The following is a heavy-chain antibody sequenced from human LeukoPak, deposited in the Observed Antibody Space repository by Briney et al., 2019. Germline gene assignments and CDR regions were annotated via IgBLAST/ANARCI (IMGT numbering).Heavy chain of an antibody. CDR3: AREIQTAMVTNYYYGMDV. CDR1: GFTFSSYG. Sequence: PGGSLRLSRAASGFTFSSYGMHWVRQAPGKGLEWVAVIWYDGSNKYYADSVKGRFTISRDNSKNTLYLQMNSLRAEDTAVYYCAREIQTAMVTNYYYGMDVWGQGTTVTVSS. D-gene: IGHD5-18*01. V-gene: IGHV3-33*01. J-gene: IGHJ6*02. CDR2: IWYDGSNK.